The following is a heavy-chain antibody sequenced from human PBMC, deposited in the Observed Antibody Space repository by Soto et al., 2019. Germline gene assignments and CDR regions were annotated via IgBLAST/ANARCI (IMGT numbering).Heavy chain of an antibody. Sequence: ASVKVSCKASGYTFTSYGISWVRQAPGQGLEWMGWISAYNGNTNYAQKLQGRVTMTTDTSTSTAYMKLRSLRSDDTAVYYCARVRSTGYSSGWFDPWGQGTLVTVSS. V-gene: IGHV1-18*01. D-gene: IGHD6-19*01. CDR2: ISAYNGNT. J-gene: IGHJ5*02. CDR3: ARVRSTGYSSGWFDP. CDR1: GYTFTSYG.